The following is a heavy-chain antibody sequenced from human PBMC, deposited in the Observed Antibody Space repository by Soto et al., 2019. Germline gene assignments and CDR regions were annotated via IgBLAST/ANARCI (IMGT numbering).Heavy chain of an antibody. J-gene: IGHJ6*02. V-gene: IGHV4-31*02. CDR2: IYYSGST. CDR1: GGSISSGGYY. D-gene: IGHD1-26*01. CDR3: ARQDEGATTSEIGTIDYYYGMDV. Sequence: TLSVTCTVSGGSISSGGYYWSWIRQHPGKGLEWIGYIYYSGSTYYNPSLKSRVTISVDTSKNQFSLKLSSVTAADTAVYYCARQDEGATTSEIGTIDYYYGMDVWGQGTTVTVSS.